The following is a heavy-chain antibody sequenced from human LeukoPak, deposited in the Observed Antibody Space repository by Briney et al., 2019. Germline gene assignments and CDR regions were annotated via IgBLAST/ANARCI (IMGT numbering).Heavy chain of an antibody. V-gene: IGHV3-7*01. D-gene: IGHD3-10*01. CDR1: GFTFSSYW. Sequence: PGGSLRLSCAASGFTFSSYWMSWVRQAPGKGLEWVANIKQDGSEKYYVDSVKGRFTISRDNAKNSLYLQMNSLRAEDTAVYYCARSSIWFGELEWNFDLWGRGTLVTVSS. CDR3: ARSSIWFGELEWNFDL. J-gene: IGHJ2*01. CDR2: IKQDGSEK.